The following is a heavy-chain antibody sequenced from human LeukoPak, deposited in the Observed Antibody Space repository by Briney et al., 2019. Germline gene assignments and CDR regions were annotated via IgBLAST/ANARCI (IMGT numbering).Heavy chain of an antibody. CDR1: GFNFSSYA. D-gene: IGHD3-10*01. J-gene: IGHJ4*02. CDR3: AKGAYSGSGSLDY. CDR2: ISDSGGST. V-gene: IGHV3-23*01. Sequence: GGSLRLSCAASGFNFSSYAMRWVRRAPGKGVEWVSAISDSGGSTYYADSVKGRFTISRDNPKNTLYLQMNSLRAENTDVYDCAKGAYSGSGSLDYWGQGTLVTVSS.